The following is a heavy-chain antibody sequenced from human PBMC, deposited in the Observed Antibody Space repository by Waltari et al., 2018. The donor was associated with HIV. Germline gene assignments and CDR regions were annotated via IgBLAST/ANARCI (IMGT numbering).Heavy chain of an antibody. CDR3: ARTFHGGSYPADYFQH. Sequence: QVQLVQSGAEVEKPGASVKVSCKASGYTFTDYYMHWVRQAPGQGLEWMGWINPKSGGTNSAQKFQGWVTMTRDTSISTAYMELSRLRSDDTAVYYCARTFHGGSYPADYFQHWGQGTLVTVSS. CDR2: INPKSGGT. CDR1: GYTFTDYY. D-gene: IGHD1-26*01. V-gene: IGHV1-2*04. J-gene: IGHJ1*01.